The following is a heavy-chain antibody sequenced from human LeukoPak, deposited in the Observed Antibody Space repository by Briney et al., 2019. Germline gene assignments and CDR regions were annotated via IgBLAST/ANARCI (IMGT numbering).Heavy chain of an antibody. J-gene: IGHJ4*02. V-gene: IGHV3-74*01. CDR1: GFAFSSYW. D-gene: IGHD5-24*01. CDR3: ARRIQGMAPYYFDY. Sequence: GGSLRLSCTASGFAFSSYWMHWVRQAPGKGLVWVSRINSDGGSTSYADSVKGRFTISRDNAKNTLYLQMNSLRAEDTAVYYCARRIQGMAPYYFDYWGQGTLVTVSS. CDR2: INSDGGST.